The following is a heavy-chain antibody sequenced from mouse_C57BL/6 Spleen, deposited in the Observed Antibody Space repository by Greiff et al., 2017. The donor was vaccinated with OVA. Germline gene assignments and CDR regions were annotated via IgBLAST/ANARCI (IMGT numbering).Heavy chain of an antibody. V-gene: IGHV1-15*01. Sequence: VQLVESGAELVRPGASVTLSCKASGYTFTDYEMHWVKQTPVHGLEWIGAIDPETGGTAYNQKFKGKAILTADKSSSTAYMELRSLTSEDSAVYYCTRSLTWFAYWGQGTLVTVSA. CDR2: IDPETGGT. CDR3: TRSLTWFAY. J-gene: IGHJ3*01. CDR1: GYTFTDYE.